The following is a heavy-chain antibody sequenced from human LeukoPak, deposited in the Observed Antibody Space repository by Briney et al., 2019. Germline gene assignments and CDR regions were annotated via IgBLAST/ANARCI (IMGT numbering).Heavy chain of an antibody. CDR1: GFTFRRHW. Sequence: GGSLRLSCAASGFTFRRHWMHWFRQAPGKGLVWVSRINRDGRSTTYADSVKGRFTISRDNAKNTLYLQMNSLRAEDTAVYYCARDPYDILTGPSFDYWGQGTLVTVSS. J-gene: IGHJ4*02. CDR2: INRDGRST. V-gene: IGHV3-74*01. CDR3: ARDPYDILTGPSFDY. D-gene: IGHD3-9*01.